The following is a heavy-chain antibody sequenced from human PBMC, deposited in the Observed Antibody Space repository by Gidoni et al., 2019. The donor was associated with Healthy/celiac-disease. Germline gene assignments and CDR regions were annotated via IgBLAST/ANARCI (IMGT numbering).Heavy chain of an antibody. D-gene: IGHD6-19*01. CDR1: RASISSSNW. CDR2: IYHSGST. J-gene: IGHJ5*02. Sequence: VQLQESGPGLVKPSGTLSLTCAVPRASISSSNWWSWVRQPPGKGLEWMGEIYHSGSTNYNPSLKSRVTISVDKSKNQFSLKLSSVTAADTAVYYCARVYSSGWYNWFDPWGQGTLVTVSS. V-gene: IGHV4-4*02. CDR3: ARVYSSGWYNWFDP.